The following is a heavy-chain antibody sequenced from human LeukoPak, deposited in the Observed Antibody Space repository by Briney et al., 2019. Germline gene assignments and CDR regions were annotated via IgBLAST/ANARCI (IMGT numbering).Heavy chain of an antibody. CDR2: INHSGST. V-gene: IGHV4-34*01. Sequence: SETLSLTCAVYGGSFSGYYWSWIRQPPGKGLEWIGEINHSGSTNHNPSLKSRVTISVDTSKNQFSLKLSSVTAADTAVYYCARGPRRGITIFGVVIKGNETPYYMDVWGKGTTVTVSS. D-gene: IGHD3-3*01. CDR1: GGSFSGYY. CDR3: ARGPRRGITIFGVVIKGNETPYYMDV. J-gene: IGHJ6*03.